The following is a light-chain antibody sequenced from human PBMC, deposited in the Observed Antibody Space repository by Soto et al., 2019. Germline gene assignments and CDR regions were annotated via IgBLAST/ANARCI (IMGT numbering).Light chain of an antibody. CDR1: QSVSSN. CDR3: QQYNNWPFT. J-gene: IGKJ5*01. CDR2: GAS. Sequence: EIVLSQSPCTLSLSPGERATLSCRASQSVSSNLAWYQQKPGQAPRLLIYGASTRATGIPARLSGSGSGTEFTLTISSLQSEDFAAYYCQQYNNWPFTFGQGTRLEI. V-gene: IGKV3-15*01.